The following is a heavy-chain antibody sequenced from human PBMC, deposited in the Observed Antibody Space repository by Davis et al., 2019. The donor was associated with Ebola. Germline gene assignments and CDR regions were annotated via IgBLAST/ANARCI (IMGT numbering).Heavy chain of an antibody. J-gene: IGHJ2*01. Sequence: GESLKISCAASGFTFSSYSMNWVRQAPGKGLEWVSYISSSSSTIYYGDSVKGRFTITRDNAKNSLYLQMNSLRAEDTAVYYCVRDPALVVTGGGWFFGLWGRGTLVTVSS. CDR3: VRDPALVVTGGGWFFGL. D-gene: IGHD2-21*02. V-gene: IGHV3-48*04. CDR2: ISSSSSTI. CDR1: GFTFSSYS.